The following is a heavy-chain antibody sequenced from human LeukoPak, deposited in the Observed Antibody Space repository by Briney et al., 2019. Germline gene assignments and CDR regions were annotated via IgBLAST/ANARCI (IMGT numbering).Heavy chain of an antibody. V-gene: IGHV4-34*01. CDR1: GGSFSGYY. J-gene: IGHJ4*02. CDR3: ARRGFNHAKDY. CDR2: INHSGST. Sequence: SETLSLTCAVYGGSFSGYYWSWIRQPPGKGLEWIGEINHSGSTNYNPSLKSRVTISVDTSKNQFSLKLSSVTAADTAVYYCARRGFNHAKDYWGQGTLVTVSS. D-gene: IGHD1-14*01.